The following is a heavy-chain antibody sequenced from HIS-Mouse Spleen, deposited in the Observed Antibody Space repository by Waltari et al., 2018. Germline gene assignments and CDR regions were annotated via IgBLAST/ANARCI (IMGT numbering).Heavy chain of an antibody. V-gene: IGHV4-39*07. J-gene: IGHJ2*01. CDR2: IYYSGGT. CDR3: AREIPYSSSWYDWYFDL. D-gene: IGHD6-13*01. Sequence: QLQLQESGPGLVKPSETLSLTCTVSGGSISSSSYYWGWIRQPPGKGVVWLGSIYYSGGTYSNPSLKSRVTISVDPSKNRFSLKLSSVTAADTAVYYCAREIPYSSSWYDWYFDLWGRGTLVTVSS. CDR1: GGSISSSSYY.